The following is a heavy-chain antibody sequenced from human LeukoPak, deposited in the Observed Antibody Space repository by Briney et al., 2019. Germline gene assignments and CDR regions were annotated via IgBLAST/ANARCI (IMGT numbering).Heavy chain of an antibody. CDR2: ISGNGGST. CDR3: AKDLTVSTVTTVSYYYGMDV. CDR1: GFTFSSYA. J-gene: IGHJ6*02. Sequence: GGSLRLSCAASGFTFSSYAMSWVRQAPGKGLEWVSAISGNGGSTYYADSVKGRFTISRDNSKNTLYLQMNSLRAEDTAVYYCAKDLTVSTVTTVSYYYGMDVWGQGTTVTVSS. V-gene: IGHV3-23*01. D-gene: IGHD4-17*01.